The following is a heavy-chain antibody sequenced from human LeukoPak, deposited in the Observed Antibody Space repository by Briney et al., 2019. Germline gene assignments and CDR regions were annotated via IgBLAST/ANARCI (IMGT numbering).Heavy chain of an antibody. CDR3: LRYNYGYYFDY. CDR2: ISSSSNSI. J-gene: IGHJ4*02. D-gene: IGHD5-18*01. V-gene: IGHV3-48*01. Sequence: PGGSLRLSCAASGFTFSDYSMSWVRQAPGKGLEWISYISSSSNSIYYSDSVKDRFTISRDNAKNSLYLQMNSLRAEDTAVYYCLRYNYGYYFDYWGQGTLVTVSS. CDR1: GFTFSDYS.